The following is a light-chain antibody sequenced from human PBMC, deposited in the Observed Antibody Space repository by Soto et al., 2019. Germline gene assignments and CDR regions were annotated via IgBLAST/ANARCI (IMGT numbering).Light chain of an antibody. Sequence: DIVMTQSPGTLSVSPGERATLSCRASQSVGTNLAWYQQRPGQAPRLLVYGASTRATGIPDRFSGSGSGTDFSLTISSLEPGDLAVYYCQQYGSSPRTFGQGTKVDI. V-gene: IGKV3-20*01. CDR3: QQYGSSPRT. CDR2: GAS. CDR1: QSVGTN. J-gene: IGKJ1*01.